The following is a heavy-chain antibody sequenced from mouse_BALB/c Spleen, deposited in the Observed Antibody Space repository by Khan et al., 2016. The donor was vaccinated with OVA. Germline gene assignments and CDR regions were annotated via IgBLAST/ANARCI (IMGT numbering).Heavy chain of an antibody. D-gene: IGHD1-2*01. CDR2: IWAGGNT. Sequence: HVLLKQLEPHLMAPSPSLSTTSPISAISLISYGVHWVRHPPGKGLERLGVIWAGGNTNYNWALMSRLNISKDNTKSQVFLKMNSQHTDDIAMYFCAREPPIHYYGYRTLDYWGQGTSVTVSS. J-gene: IGHJ4*01. CDR1: AISLISYG. V-gene: IGHV2-9*02. CDR3: AREPPIHYYGYRTLDY.